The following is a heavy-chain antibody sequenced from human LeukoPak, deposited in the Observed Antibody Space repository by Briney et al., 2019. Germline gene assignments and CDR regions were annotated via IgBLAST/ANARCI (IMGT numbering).Heavy chain of an antibody. Sequence: PSETLSLTCAVSGGSISSGGYSWSWIRQPPGKGLEWIGYIYHSGSTNYNPSLKSRVTISVDTSKNQFSLKLSSVTAADTAVYYCARLTRVAARPIYYYGMDVWGQGTTVTVSS. CDR3: ARLTRVAARPIYYYGMDV. J-gene: IGHJ6*02. V-gene: IGHV4-30-2*01. CDR2: IYHSGST. D-gene: IGHD6-6*01. CDR1: GGSISSGGYS.